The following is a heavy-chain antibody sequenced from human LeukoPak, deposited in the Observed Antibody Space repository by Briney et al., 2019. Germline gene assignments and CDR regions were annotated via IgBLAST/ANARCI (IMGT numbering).Heavy chain of an antibody. CDR3: ARDRVVITGDYFDY. CDR1: GFTFSDYY. J-gene: IGHJ4*02. CDR2: ISSSGSTI. D-gene: IGHD3-22*01. Sequence: GGSLRFSCAASGFTFSDYYMSWIRQAPGKGLEWVSYISSSGSTIYYADSVKGRFTISRDNAKNSLYLQMNSLRAEDTAVYYCARDRVVITGDYFDYWGQGTLVTVSS. V-gene: IGHV3-11*01.